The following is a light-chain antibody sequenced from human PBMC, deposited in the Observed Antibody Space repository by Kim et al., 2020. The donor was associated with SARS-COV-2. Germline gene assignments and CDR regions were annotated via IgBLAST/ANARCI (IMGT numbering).Light chain of an antibody. J-gene: IGKJ1*01. CDR2: KAS. Sequence: SATVGYSVPVTVRSSQSIGSSFAWYQQKPGEAPKVVIYKASTLTIGVPSRFSGSGSGTEFTLTISSLQPDDFATYYCHQYNSMWTFGQGTKVDIK. CDR1: QSIGSS. CDR3: HQYNSMWT. V-gene: IGKV1-5*03.